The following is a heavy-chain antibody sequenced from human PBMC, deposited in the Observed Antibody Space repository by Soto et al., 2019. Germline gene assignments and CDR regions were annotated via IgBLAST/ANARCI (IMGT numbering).Heavy chain of an antibody. CDR2: IYYSGST. J-gene: IGHJ4*02. CDR3: ARRWGTYLDF. CDR1: GGSISSYY. Sequence: QVQLQESGPGLVKPSETLSLTCTVSGGSISSYYWSWIRQPPGKGLEWIGYIYYSGSTDYDPSLKSRVTISVDTSKSQFSLKLSSVTAADTAVYDCARRWGTYLDFWGQGTLVTVSS. D-gene: IGHD7-27*01. V-gene: IGHV4-59*01.